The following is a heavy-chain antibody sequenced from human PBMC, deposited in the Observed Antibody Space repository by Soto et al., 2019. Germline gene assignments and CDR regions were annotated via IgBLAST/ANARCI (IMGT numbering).Heavy chain of an antibody. J-gene: IGHJ4*02. CDR3: ARAARSCTSCSPSFDY. Sequence: PGGSLRLSCAASGFTFSSYDMHWVRQATGKGLEWVSAIGTAGDTYYPGSVKGRFTISRENTKNSLYLQMNSLRAGDTAVYYCARAARSCTSCSPSFDYWGQGTLVTVSS. CDR1: GFTFSSYD. D-gene: IGHD2-2*01. V-gene: IGHV3-13*01. CDR2: IGTAGDT.